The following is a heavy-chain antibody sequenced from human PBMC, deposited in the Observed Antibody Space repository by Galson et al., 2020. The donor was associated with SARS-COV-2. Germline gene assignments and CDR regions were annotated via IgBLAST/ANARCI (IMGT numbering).Heavy chain of an antibody. Sequence: GESLKISCAASGFTFSDYYMSWIRQAPGKGLEWVSYISSSGSTIYYADSVKGRFTISRDNAKNSLYLQMNSLRAEDTAVYYCARDYSAASRRFDYWGHGTLVTVSS. J-gene: IGHJ4*01. V-gene: IGHV3-11*01. D-gene: IGHD5-18*01. CDR3: ARDYSAASRRFDY. CDR2: ISSSGSTI. CDR1: GFTFSDYY.